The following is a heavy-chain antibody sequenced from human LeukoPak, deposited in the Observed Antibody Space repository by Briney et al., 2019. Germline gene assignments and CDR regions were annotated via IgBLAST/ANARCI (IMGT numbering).Heavy chain of an antibody. J-gene: IGHJ4*02. CDR3: ARYGGNSVLDY. V-gene: IGHV4-59*01. D-gene: IGHD4-23*01. CDR2: IYYSGST. CDR1: GGSISSYY. Sequence: SETLSLTCTVSGGSISSYYWSWIRQPPGKGLEWIGYIYYSGSTNYNPSLKSRVSISVDTSKNQFSLKLSSVTAADTAVYYCARYGGNSVLDYWGQGTLVTVSS.